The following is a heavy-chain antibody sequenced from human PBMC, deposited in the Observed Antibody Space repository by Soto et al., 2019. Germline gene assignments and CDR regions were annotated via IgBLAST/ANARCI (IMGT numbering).Heavy chain of an antibody. D-gene: IGHD6-6*01. CDR1: GGSISSYY. J-gene: IGHJ4*02. Sequence: SETLSLTCTVSGGSISSYYWSWIRQPPGKGLEWIGYIYYSGSTNYNPSLKSRVTISVDTSKNQFSLKLSSVTAADTAVYYCARVVGAARPDYWGQGTLVTVSS. CDR3: ARVVGAARPDY. V-gene: IGHV4-59*01. CDR2: IYYSGST.